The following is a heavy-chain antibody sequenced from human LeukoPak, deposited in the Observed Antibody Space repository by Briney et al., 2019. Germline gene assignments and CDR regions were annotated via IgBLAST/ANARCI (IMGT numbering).Heavy chain of an antibody. J-gene: IGHJ6*03. V-gene: IGHV1-18*01. D-gene: IGHD3-16*01. CDR2: ISACNGNT. CDR1: GYTFTSYG. CDR3: ARDRRYASYYYYYYMDV. Sequence: ASVKVSCKASGYTFTSYGISWVRQAPGQGLEWMGWISACNGNTNYAQKLQGRVTMTTDTSTSTAYMELRSLRSDDTAVYYCARDRRYASYYYYYYMDVWGKGTTVTISS.